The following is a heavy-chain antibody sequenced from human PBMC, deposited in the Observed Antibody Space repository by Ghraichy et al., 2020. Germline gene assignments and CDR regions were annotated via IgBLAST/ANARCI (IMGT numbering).Heavy chain of an antibody. V-gene: IGHV3-33*01. D-gene: IGHD2-21*02. CDR2: IWYDGSNK. CDR3: ARVGCGGDCYYNWFDP. CDR1: GFTFSSYG. J-gene: IGHJ5*02. Sequence: GESLNISCAASGFTFSSYGMHWVRQAPGKGLEWVAVIWYDGSNKYYADSVKGRFTISRDNSKNTLYLQMNSLRAEDTAVYYCARVGCGGDCYYNWFDPWGQGTLVTVSS.